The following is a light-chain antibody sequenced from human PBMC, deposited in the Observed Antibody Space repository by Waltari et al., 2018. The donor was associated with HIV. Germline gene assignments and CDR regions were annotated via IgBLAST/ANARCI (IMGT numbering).Light chain of an antibody. J-gene: IGKJ5*01. Sequence: EIVLTQSPVTLSLSPGDSAPLSCRASQSVSDYLAWYQQKPGQAPRLLIYDASHRATGIPARFSGGGSGTDFTLTISNVEPEDFAVYYCQQRGNWPPITFGQGTRLEIK. CDR2: DAS. CDR1: QSVSDY. CDR3: QQRGNWPPIT. V-gene: IGKV3-11*01.